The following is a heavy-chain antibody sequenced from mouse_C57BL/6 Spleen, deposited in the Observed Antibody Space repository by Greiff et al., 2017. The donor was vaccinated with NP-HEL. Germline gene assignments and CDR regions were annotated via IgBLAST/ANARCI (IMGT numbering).Heavy chain of an antibody. J-gene: IGHJ2*01. V-gene: IGHV5-16*01. CDR3: ARDKRNYFDY. CDR2: INYDGSST. Sequence: EVQRVESEGGLVQPGSSMKLSCTASGFTFSDYYMAWVRQVPEKGLEWVANINYDGSSTYYLDSLKSRFIISRDNAKNILYLQMSSLKSEDTATYYCARDKRNYFDYWGQGTTLTVSS. CDR1: GFTFSDYY.